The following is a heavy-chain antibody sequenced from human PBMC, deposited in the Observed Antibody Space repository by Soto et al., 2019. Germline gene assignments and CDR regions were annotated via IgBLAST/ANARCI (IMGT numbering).Heavy chain of an antibody. CDR1: GYSFTSYW. CDR3: VRDDEYDPPLGNWLDP. J-gene: IGHJ5*02. D-gene: IGHD1-1*01. Sequence: GESLKISCKGSGYSFTSYWISWVRQMPGKGLEWMGRIDPSDSYTNYSPSFQGHVTISADKSISTAYLQWSSLKASDTAMYYCVRDDEYDPPLGNWLDPWGQGTLVTVSS. CDR2: IDPSDSYT. V-gene: IGHV5-10-1*01.